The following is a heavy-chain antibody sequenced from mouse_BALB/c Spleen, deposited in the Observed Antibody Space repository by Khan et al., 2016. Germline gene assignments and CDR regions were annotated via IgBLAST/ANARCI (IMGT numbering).Heavy chain of an antibody. CDR1: GFNIKDTY. CDR2: IDPANGNT. J-gene: IGHJ2*01. V-gene: IGHV14-3*02. CDR3: AKITTVVGGYFDY. Sequence: VQLKQSGAELVKPGASVKLSCTASGFNIKDTYMHWVKQRPEQGLEWIGRIDPANGNTKYDPKFQGKATITADTSSNTAYLQLSSLTSEDTAVYYCAKITTVVGGYFDYWGQGTTLTVSS. D-gene: IGHD1-1*01.